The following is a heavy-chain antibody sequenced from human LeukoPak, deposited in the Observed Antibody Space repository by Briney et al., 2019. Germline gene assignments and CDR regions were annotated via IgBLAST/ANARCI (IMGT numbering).Heavy chain of an antibody. V-gene: IGHV3-9*01. D-gene: IGHD5/OR15-5a*01. CDR2: ISWNSGSI. Sequence: GGSLRLSCAASGFTFDDYAMHWVRQAPGKGLEWVSGISWNSGSIGYADSVKGRFTISRDNAKNSLYLQMNSLRVEDTAVYYCARLQCQPPDYWGQGTLVIVSS. CDR3: ARLQCQPPDY. CDR1: GFTFDDYA. J-gene: IGHJ4*02.